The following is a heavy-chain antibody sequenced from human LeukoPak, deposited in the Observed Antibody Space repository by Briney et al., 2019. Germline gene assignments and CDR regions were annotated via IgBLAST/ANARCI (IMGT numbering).Heavy chain of an antibody. V-gene: IGHV1-69*13. CDR1: GGTFISYA. CDR2: IIPIFGTA. D-gene: IGHD3-3*01. CDR3: ARDRFSALTYDFWSGYYRWFDP. J-gene: IGHJ5*02. Sequence: SVKVSCKASGGTFISYAISWVRQAPGQGLEWMGGIIPIFGTANYAQKFQGRVTITADESTSTAYMELSSLRSEDTAVYYCARDRFSALTYDFWSGYYRWFDPWGQGTLVTVSS.